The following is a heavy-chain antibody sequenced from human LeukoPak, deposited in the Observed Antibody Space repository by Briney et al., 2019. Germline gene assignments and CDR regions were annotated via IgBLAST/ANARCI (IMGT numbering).Heavy chain of an antibody. Sequence: PSETLSLTCTVSGYSINSGYYWGWIRQPPGKGLEWIGSIYYSGSTYYNPSLKSRVTISVDTSKNQFSLKLSSVTAADTAVYYCARRPTVSSYHYYTDVWGKGTTVTISS. CDR1: GYSINSGYY. J-gene: IGHJ6*03. D-gene: IGHD4-17*01. CDR3: ARRPTVSSYHYYTDV. V-gene: IGHV4-38-2*02. CDR2: IYYSGST.